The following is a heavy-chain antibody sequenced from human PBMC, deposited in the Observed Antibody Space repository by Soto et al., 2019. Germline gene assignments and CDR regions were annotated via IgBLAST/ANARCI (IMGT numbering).Heavy chain of an antibody. Sequence: QVQLQESGPGLVKPSETLSLTCTVSGGSISDFYWSWIRRPPGKALEWIGYGYMYYSGSTYYNPSLEGRVSISVDPSSNQFSLRLSSVTAADTAVYFCARGSLSTVTANAFDVWGPGAPVTVSS. V-gene: IGHV4-59*01. J-gene: IGHJ3*01. CDR3: ARGSLSTVTANAFDV. CDR1: GGSISDFY. CDR2: MYYSGST. D-gene: IGHD2-21*02.